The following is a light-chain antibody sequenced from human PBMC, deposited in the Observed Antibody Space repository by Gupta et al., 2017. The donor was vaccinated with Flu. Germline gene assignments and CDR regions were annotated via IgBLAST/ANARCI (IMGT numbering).Light chain of an antibody. CDR1: TLSNQY. CDR3: QSSDSTGTYVV. CDR2: KDT. Sequence: SYELTPPPSVSVSPGQTARITCSGATLSNQYSYWYQQKPGKAPVLVIYKDTERPSGVPKRFSGSSSGTTVTLTISGVQAEDEAAYYCQSSDSTGTYVVFGGGTKLTVL. V-gene: IGLV3-25*03. J-gene: IGLJ2*01.